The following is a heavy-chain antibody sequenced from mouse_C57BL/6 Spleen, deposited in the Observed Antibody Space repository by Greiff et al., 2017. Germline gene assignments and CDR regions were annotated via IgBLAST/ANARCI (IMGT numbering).Heavy chain of an antibody. D-gene: IGHD2-3*01. CDR2: IYPSDSET. V-gene: IGHV1-61*01. CDR1: GYTFTSYW. J-gene: IGHJ4*01. Sequence: QVQLQQPGAELVRPGSSVKLSCKASGYTFTSYWMDWVKQRPGQGLEWIGNIYPSDSETHYNQKFKDKATLTVDKSSSTAYMQLSSLTSEDSAVYYCARKDYDCYFYAMDYWGQGTSVTVSS. CDR3: ARKDYDCYFYAMDY.